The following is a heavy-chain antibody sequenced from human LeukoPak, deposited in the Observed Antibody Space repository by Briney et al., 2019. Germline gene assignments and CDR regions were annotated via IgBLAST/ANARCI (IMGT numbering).Heavy chain of an antibody. CDR2: VRYDGSNE. Sequence: GGSLRLSCAASGFTFRSYGMHWVRQAPGKGLEWAAFVRYDGSNEYYADSVKGRFAISRDNSKNTLYLQMNSLRAEDTAVYYCTAGSYYSPDYWGQGTLVTVSS. CDR3: TAGSYYSPDY. J-gene: IGHJ4*02. V-gene: IGHV3-30*02. CDR1: GFTFRSYG. D-gene: IGHD1-26*01.